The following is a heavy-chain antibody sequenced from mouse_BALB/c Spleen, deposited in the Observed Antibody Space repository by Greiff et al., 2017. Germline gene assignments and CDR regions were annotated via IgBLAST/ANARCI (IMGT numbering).Heavy chain of an antibody. CDR1: GFSLTSYG. CDR2: IWSGGST. D-gene: IGHD1-2*01. V-gene: IGHV2-2*02. J-gene: IGHJ4*01. Sequence: QVHVKQSGPGLVQPSQSLSITCTVSGFSLTSYGVHWVRQSPGKGLEWLGVIWSGGSTDYNAAFISRLSISKDNSKSQVFFKMNSLQANDTAIYYCARKTAHYYAMDYWGQGTSVTVSS. CDR3: ARKTAHYYAMDY.